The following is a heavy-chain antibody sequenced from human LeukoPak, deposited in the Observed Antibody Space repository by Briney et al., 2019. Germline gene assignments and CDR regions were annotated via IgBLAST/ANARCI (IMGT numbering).Heavy chain of an antibody. D-gene: IGHD3-10*01. Sequence: GGSLRLSCAASGFTFDDYAMHWVRQAPGKGLEWVSGISWNSGSIGYADSVKGRFTISRDNAKNSLYLQMNSLRAEDTALYYCAKDIFPYYYGSGSYYFYYFDYWGQGTLVTVSS. J-gene: IGHJ4*02. V-gene: IGHV3-9*01. CDR1: GFTFDDYA. CDR2: ISWNSGSI. CDR3: AKDIFPYYYGSGSYYFYYFDY.